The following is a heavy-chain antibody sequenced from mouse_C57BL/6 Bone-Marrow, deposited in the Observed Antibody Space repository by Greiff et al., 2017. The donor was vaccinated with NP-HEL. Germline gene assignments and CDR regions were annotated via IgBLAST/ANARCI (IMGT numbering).Heavy chain of an antibody. CDR3: ARRVWLLPWFAY. D-gene: IGHD2-10*02. Sequence: EVHLVESGGDLVKPGGSLKLSCAASGFTFSSYGMSWVRQTPDKRLEWVATISSGGSYTYYPDSVKGRFTISRDNAKNTLYLQMSSLKSEDTAMYYGARRVWLLPWFAYWGQGTLVTVSA. J-gene: IGHJ3*01. CDR2: ISSGGSYT. V-gene: IGHV5-6*01. CDR1: GFTFSSYG.